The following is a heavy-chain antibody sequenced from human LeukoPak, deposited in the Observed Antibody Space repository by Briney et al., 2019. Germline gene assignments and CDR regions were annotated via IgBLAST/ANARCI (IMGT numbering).Heavy chain of an antibody. D-gene: IGHD5-18*01. V-gene: IGHV4-34*01. CDR3: ARVFGYSYGPYYFDY. CDR2: INHSGST. Sequence: SETLSLTCAVYGGSFSGYYWSWIRQPPGKGLEWIGEINHSGSTNYNPSLKSRVTILVDTSKNQFSLKLSSVTAADTAVYYCARVFGYSYGPYYFDYWGQGTLVTVSS. J-gene: IGHJ4*02. CDR1: GGSFSGYY.